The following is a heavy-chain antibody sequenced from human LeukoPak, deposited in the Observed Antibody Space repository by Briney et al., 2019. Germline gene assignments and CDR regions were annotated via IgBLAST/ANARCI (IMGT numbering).Heavy chain of an antibody. CDR2: INHSGST. D-gene: IGHD3-3*01. Sequence: SETLSLTCAVYGGSFSGYYWSWIRQPPGKGLEWIGEINHSGSTNYNPSLKSRVTISVDTSKTQFSLKLSSVTAADTAVYYCARAPRENFWSGPFDYWGQGTLVTVSS. CDR3: ARAPRENFWSGPFDY. CDR1: GGSFSGYY. V-gene: IGHV4-34*09. J-gene: IGHJ4*02.